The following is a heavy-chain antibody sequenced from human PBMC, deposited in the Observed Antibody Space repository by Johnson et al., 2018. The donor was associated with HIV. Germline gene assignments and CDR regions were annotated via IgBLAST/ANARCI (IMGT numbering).Heavy chain of an antibody. Sequence: QMLLVESGGGLVQPGGSLRLSCTASGFTFSTYAMSWVCQAPEKGLEWVAVISYDGSNKYYADSVKGRFTISRDNAKNTLYLQMNSLRAEDTAVYYCARESGGQYDAFDIWGQGTMVTVSS. CDR3: ARESGGQYDAFDI. D-gene: IGHD3-16*01. J-gene: IGHJ3*02. V-gene: IGHV3-30-3*01. CDR2: ISYDGSNK. CDR1: GFTFSTYA.